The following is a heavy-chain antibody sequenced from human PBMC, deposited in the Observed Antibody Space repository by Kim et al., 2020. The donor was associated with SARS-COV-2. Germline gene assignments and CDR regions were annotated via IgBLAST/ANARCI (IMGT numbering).Heavy chain of an antibody. J-gene: IGHJ6*02. Sequence: GGSLRLSCAASGFTFSSYEMNWVRQAPGKGLEWVSYISSSGSTIYYADSVKGRFTISRDNAKNSLYLQMNSLRAEDTAVYYCAREMTGTTQSPPYYYYYGMDVWGQGTTVTVSS. CDR1: GFTFSSYE. D-gene: IGHD1-7*01. CDR3: AREMTGTTQSPPYYYYYGMDV. V-gene: IGHV3-48*03. CDR2: ISSSGSTI.